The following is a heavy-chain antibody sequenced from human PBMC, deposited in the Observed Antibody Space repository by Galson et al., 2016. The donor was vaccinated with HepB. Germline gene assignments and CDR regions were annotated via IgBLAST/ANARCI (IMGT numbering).Heavy chain of an antibody. V-gene: IGHV3-72*01. D-gene: IGHD3-3*01. CDR2: IRNKPRSYTI. CDR3: SRDYSWSYDF. J-gene: IGHJ4*02. Sequence: SLRLSCAASGFTFSDYFIDWVRQVPGKGLEWVGRIRNKPRSYTIDYAESVKGRFTIPKDDSKNSVYLQMNSLKTEDTAVYYCSRDYSWSYDFWGQGTLVTVSS. CDR1: GFTFSDYF.